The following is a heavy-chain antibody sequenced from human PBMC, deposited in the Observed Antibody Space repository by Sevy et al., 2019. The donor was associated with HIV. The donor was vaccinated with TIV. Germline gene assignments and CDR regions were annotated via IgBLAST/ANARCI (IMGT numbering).Heavy chain of an antibody. CDR2: IYYSGST. J-gene: IGHJ4*02. CDR3: VRVGFNWNDVDY. V-gene: IGHV4-59*01. Sequence: SETLYLTCTVSGGSMNIYYWSWIRHPPGKGLEWIGYIYYSGSTNYNPSLKSRVTISVDTSKNQFSLKLRSVTAADTAVYYCVRVGFNWNDVDYWGQGTLVTVSS. D-gene: IGHD1-20*01. CDR1: GGSMNIYY.